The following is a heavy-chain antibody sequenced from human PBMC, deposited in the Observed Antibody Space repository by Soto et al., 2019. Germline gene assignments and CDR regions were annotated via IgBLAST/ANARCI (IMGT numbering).Heavy chain of an antibody. CDR2: IDPGDTYA. Sequence: GESLKISCTGFGYTFTTFWISWVRQMPRKGLEWMGRIDPGDTYATYSPAFQGHVTISADKATSTAYLQWSSLKASDTVMYFCARIYCTTTTCDSWFDPWGQGTLVTVSS. J-gene: IGHJ5*02. CDR1: GYTFTTFW. V-gene: IGHV5-10-1*01. CDR3: ARIYCTTTTCDSWFDP. D-gene: IGHD2-2*01.